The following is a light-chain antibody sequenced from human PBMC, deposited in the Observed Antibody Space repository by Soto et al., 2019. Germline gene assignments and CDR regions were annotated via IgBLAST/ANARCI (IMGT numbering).Light chain of an antibody. CDR1: QAIRSA. Sequence: IQLTQSPSSLSASVGDRVTITCRASQAIRSALGWYQQKPGKVPKLLIYAASTLQSGVPSRFSGSGFGTDFTLTISRLQPEDFATYYCLLDFGYFWAFGQGTKVDIK. CDR3: LLDFGYFWA. V-gene: IGKV1-6*01. CDR2: AAS. J-gene: IGKJ1*01.